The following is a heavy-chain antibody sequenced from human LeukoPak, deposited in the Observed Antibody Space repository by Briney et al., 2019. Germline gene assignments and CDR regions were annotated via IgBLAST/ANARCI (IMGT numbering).Heavy chain of an antibody. Sequence: GGSLRLSCAASGFTFSSYAMHWVRQAPGKGLEWVAVISYDGSNKYYADSVKGRFTISRDNSKNTLYLQMNSLRAEDTAVYYCARDIPYYYDSSGYYPDHFDYWGQGTLVTVSS. J-gene: IGHJ4*02. CDR1: GFTFSSYA. V-gene: IGHV3-30-3*01. CDR2: ISYDGSNK. D-gene: IGHD3-22*01. CDR3: ARDIPYYYDSSGYYPDHFDY.